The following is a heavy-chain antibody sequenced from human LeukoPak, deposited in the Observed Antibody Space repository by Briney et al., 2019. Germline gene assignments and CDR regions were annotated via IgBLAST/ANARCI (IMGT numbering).Heavy chain of an antibody. CDR1: GFTFSNYV. Sequence: GGSLRLSCAASGFTFSNYVMSWVRQAPGKGLEWVSSIGGSGGTTYYADSVKGRFTISRDNSKNTLYLQMNSLRAEDTAVYYCASLGYYGSGSYNNWFDPWGQGTLVTVSS. CDR2: IGGSGGTT. J-gene: IGHJ5*02. V-gene: IGHV3-23*01. CDR3: ASLGYYGSGSYNNWFDP. D-gene: IGHD3-10*01.